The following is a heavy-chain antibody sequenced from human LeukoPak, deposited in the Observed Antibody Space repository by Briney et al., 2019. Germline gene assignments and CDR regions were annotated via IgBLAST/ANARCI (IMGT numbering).Heavy chain of an antibody. CDR2: ISSSSSYI. J-gene: IGHJ3*02. Sequence: PGGSLRLSCAASGFTFSSYSMNWVRQAPGKGLEWVSSISSSSSYIKYADSVKGRFTISRDNAKNSLYLQMNSLRAEDTAVYYCARAIAAAATGDAFDIWGQGTMVTVSS. CDR1: GFTFSSYS. CDR3: ARAIAAAATGDAFDI. D-gene: IGHD6-13*01. V-gene: IGHV3-21*01.